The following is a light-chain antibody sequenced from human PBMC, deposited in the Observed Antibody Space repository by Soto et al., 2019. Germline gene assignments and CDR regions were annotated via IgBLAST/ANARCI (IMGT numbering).Light chain of an antibody. Sequence: QPVLTQSPSASASLGASVKLTCTLSSGHSSYAIAWHQQQPEKGPRYLMKLNSDGSHSKGDGIPDRFSGSISGAERYLTISSLQSEDEADYYCQTWGTGIRVFGGWTQLTVL. CDR3: QTWGTGIRV. CDR1: SGHSSYA. J-gene: IGLJ3*02. CDR2: LNSDGSH. V-gene: IGLV4-69*01.